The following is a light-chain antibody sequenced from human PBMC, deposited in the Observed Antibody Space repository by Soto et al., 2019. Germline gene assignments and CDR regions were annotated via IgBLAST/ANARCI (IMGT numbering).Light chain of an antibody. CDR3: QQSYSTFT. CDR2: AAS. J-gene: IGKJ3*01. V-gene: IGKV1-39*01. CDR1: QSISSY. Sequence: DIQMTQSPSSLSASVGDRVTITCRASQSISSYLNWYQQKPGKAPQLLIYAASSLQSGVPSRFSGSGYGTAFTLTSSSMQPEDFSSYYCQQSYSTFTFGPGTKVDIK.